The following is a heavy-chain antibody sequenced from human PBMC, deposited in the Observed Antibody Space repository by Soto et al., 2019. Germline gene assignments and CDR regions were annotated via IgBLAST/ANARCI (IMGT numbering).Heavy chain of an antibody. V-gene: IGHV1-18*01. Sequence: QVQLVQSGAEVKKPGASVKVSCKASGYTFTSYGISWVRQAPGQGLEWMGWISAYNGNTNYAQKLQGRVTMTTDTSTSTAYMELRSLRSDDTAVYYCARSAEGSGYSSGWYVGGMDVWGQGTTVTVSS. D-gene: IGHD6-19*01. CDR3: ARSAEGSGYSSGWYVGGMDV. CDR2: ISAYNGNT. CDR1: GYTFTSYG. J-gene: IGHJ6*02.